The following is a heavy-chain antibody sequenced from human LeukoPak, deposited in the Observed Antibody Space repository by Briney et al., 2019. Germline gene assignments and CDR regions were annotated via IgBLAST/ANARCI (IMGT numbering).Heavy chain of an antibody. Sequence: ASVKVSCKASGGTFSSYAISWVRQAPGQGLEWMGGIIPIFDTANYAQKFQGRVTITADESTSTAYMELSSLRSEDTAVYYCAREYRNYYGSGGSLDYWGQGTLVTVSS. J-gene: IGHJ4*02. CDR3: AREYRNYYGSGGSLDY. V-gene: IGHV1-69*13. D-gene: IGHD3-10*01. CDR2: IIPIFDTA. CDR1: GGTFSSYA.